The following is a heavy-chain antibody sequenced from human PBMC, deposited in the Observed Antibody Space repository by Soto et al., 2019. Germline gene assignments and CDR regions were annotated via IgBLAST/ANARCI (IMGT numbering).Heavy chain of an antibody. Sequence: QVQLQESDPGLVKPSGTLSLTCAVSGVSISGTNWWTWVRQSPGKGLEWIGDIYHSGSTSYIPSLKSRLTISVDKSKNQFSLKLTSVTAADSAVYYCARRRDALFDSWGQGTLVTVSS. CDR1: GVSISGTNW. D-gene: IGHD2-2*01. CDR2: IYHSGST. V-gene: IGHV4-4*02. J-gene: IGHJ4*02. CDR3: ARRRDALFDS.